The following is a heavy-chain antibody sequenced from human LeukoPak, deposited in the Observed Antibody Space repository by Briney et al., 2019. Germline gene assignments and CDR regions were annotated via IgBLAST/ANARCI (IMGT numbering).Heavy chain of an antibody. D-gene: IGHD2-15*01. Sequence: GGSLRLSCAASGFTFSSYSMNWVRQAPGKGLEWVSSISSSSSYIYYADSVKGRFTISRDNAKNTLYLQMNSLRAEDTAVYYCAKCSGGSCYSGYFDYWGQGTLVTVSS. CDR2: ISSSSSYI. V-gene: IGHV3-21*04. CDR1: GFTFSSYS. CDR3: AKCSGGSCYSGYFDY. J-gene: IGHJ4*02.